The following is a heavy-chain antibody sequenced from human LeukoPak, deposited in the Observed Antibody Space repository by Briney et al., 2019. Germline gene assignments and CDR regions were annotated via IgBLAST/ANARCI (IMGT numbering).Heavy chain of an antibody. CDR1: GYTFTSYY. D-gene: IGHD3-10*01. CDR3: ARDRGGLLRFGESYNWFDP. V-gene: IGHV1-46*01. Sequence: ASVKVSCKASGYTFTSYYMHWVRQAPGQGLEWMGIINPSGGSTSYAQKFQGRVTMTRDTSTSTVYMELSSLRSEDTAVYYCARDRGGLLRFGESYNWFDPWGQGTLVTVSS. CDR2: INPSGGST. J-gene: IGHJ5*02.